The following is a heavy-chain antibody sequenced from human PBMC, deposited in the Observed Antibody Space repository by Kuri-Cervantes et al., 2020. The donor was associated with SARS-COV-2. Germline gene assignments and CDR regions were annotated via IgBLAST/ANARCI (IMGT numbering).Heavy chain of an antibody. J-gene: IGHJ4*02. Sequence: ASVKVSCKASGYTFTGYYMHWVRQAPGQGLEWMGWINPNSGGTNYAQKFQGRVTMTRDTSISTAYMELSRLRSDDTAVYYCARGGPTTIFGVVTKRFDCWGQGTLVTVSS. V-gene: IGHV1-2*02. CDR3: ARGGPTTIFGVVTKRFDC. D-gene: IGHD3-3*01. CDR2: INPNSGGT. CDR1: GYTFTGYY.